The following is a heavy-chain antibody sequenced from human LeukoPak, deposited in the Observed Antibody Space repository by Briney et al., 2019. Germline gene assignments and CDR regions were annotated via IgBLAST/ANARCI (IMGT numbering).Heavy chain of an antibody. CDR2: INPSGGST. Sequence: ASVKVSCKASGYTFTSYYMHWVRQAPGQGLEWMGIINPSGGSTSYAQKFQGRVTMTRDTSMSTVYMELSSLRSEDTAVYYCAYSSSWLWFDPWGQGTLVTVSS. J-gene: IGHJ5*02. CDR3: AYSSSWLWFDP. V-gene: IGHV1-46*01. CDR1: GYTFTSYY. D-gene: IGHD6-13*01.